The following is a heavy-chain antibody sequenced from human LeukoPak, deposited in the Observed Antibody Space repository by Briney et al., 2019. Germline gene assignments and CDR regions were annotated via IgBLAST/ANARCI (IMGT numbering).Heavy chain of an antibody. D-gene: IGHD2-2*01. CDR1: GGSISSGGYY. J-gene: IGHJ6*04. CDR2: IYYSGST. V-gene: IGHV4-31*03. Sequence: SQTLSLTCTVSGGSISSGGYYWSWIRQHPGKGLEWIGYIYYSGSTYYNPSLKSRVTISVDTSKNQFSLKLSSVTAADTAVYHCARDRGCSSTSCRHYYYGMDVWGKGTTVTVSS. CDR3: ARDRGCSSTSCRHYYYGMDV.